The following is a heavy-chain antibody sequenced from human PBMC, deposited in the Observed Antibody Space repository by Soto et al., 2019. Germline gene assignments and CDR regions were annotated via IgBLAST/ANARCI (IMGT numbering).Heavy chain of an antibody. D-gene: IGHD2-15*01. V-gene: IGHV4-61*01. J-gene: IGHJ6*02. CDR2: ILYTGST. Sequence: QVQLQESGPGLVKPSETLSLTCTVSGGSVSSGSYYWSWIRQPPGKGLEWIGYILYTGSTNYNPYLKSRVTMLVATSKNQFSLKLSSVTAADTAVYYCARDLLSGRYGMDVWGQGATVTVSS. CDR1: GGSVSSGSYY. CDR3: ARDLLSGRYGMDV.